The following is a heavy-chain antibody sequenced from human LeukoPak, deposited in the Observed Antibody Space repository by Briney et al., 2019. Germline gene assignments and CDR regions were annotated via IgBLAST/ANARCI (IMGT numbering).Heavy chain of an antibody. CDR3: ARSAYSSGYYYVSYTNFDY. J-gene: IGHJ4*02. V-gene: IGHV3-7*01. Sequence: PGGSLRLSCAASGFTFSTYWMSWVRQAPGKGPEWVANIKQDGSEKYYVDSVKGRFTISRDNAKNSLYLQMNSLRAEDTAVYYCARSAYSSGYYYVSYTNFDYWGQGTLVTVSS. CDR2: IKQDGSEK. D-gene: IGHD3-22*01. CDR1: GFTFSTYW.